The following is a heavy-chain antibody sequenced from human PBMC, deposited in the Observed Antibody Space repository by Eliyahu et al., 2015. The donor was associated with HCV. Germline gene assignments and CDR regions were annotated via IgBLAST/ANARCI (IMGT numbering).Heavy chain of an antibody. D-gene: IGHD3-22*01. V-gene: IGHV4-34*01. CDR3: AINYYDSSVWVDP. CDR2: INHSGST. J-gene: IGHJ5*02. CDR1: GGSFSGYY. Sequence: QVQLQQWGAGLLKPSETLSLTCAVYGGSFSGYYWSWIRQPPGKGLEWIGEINHSGSTNYNPSLKSRVTISVDTSKNQFSLKLSSVTAADTAVYYCAINYYDSSVWVDPWGQGTLVTVSS.